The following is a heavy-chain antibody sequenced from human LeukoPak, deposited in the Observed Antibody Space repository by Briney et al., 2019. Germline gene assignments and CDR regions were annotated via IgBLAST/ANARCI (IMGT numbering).Heavy chain of an antibody. J-gene: IGHJ4*02. D-gene: IGHD2-2*01. CDR3: ARVEGATAAADY. CDR2: IIPISGAT. Sequence: GSSVKVSCKASGCTFSSYAISWVRQAPGQGLEWMGRIIPISGATNCAQKFQGRVTLTADKSTSTAYMELSRLRSEDTAVYYCARVEGATAAADYWGQGTLVTVSS. CDR1: GCTFSSYA. V-gene: IGHV1-69*04.